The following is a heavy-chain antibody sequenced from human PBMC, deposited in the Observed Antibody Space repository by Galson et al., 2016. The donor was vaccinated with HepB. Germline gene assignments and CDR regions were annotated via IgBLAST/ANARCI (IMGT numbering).Heavy chain of an antibody. D-gene: IGHD2-2*01. CDR1: GFTFSSYA. Sequence: SLRLSCAASGFTFSSYAMHWIRQAPGKGLEYVSAISSNGGSTYYANSVKGRFTISRDSSKNTLYLQMGSLRAEDMAVYYCARSLTLYCISTTCYGNYYGMDVWGQGTTVTVSS. CDR3: ARSLTLYCISTTCYGNYYGMDV. V-gene: IGHV3-64*01. CDR2: ISSNGGST. J-gene: IGHJ6*02.